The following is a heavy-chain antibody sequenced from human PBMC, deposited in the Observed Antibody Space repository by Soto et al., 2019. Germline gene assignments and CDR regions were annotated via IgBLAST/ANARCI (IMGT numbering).Heavy chain of an antibody. CDR2: IWDDGSNK. V-gene: IGHV3-33*01. J-gene: IGHJ4*02. CDR3: ARDSSSSDLDRHFDY. CDR1: GFTFSSYG. D-gene: IGHD6-6*01. Sequence: GGSLRLSCAASGFTFSSYGMHWVRQAPGKGLEWVAVIWDDGSNKYYADSVKGRFTISRDNSKNTLYLQMNSLRAEDTAVYYCARDSSSSDLDRHFDYWGQGTLVTVSS.